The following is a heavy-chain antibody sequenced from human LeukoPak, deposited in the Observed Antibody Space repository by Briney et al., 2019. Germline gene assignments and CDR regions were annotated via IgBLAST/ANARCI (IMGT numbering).Heavy chain of an antibody. D-gene: IGHD3-22*01. CDR3: AKSGRRYYDSSGYYDSDFDY. V-gene: IGHV4-61*02. Sequence: SETLSLTCTVSGGSISSGSYYWSWIRQPAGKGLEWIGRMYTSGSTNYNPSLKSRITISVDTSKNQFSLKLSSVTAADTAVYYCAKSGRRYYDSSGYYDSDFDYWGQGTLVTVSS. J-gene: IGHJ4*02. CDR2: MYTSGST. CDR1: GGSISSGSYY.